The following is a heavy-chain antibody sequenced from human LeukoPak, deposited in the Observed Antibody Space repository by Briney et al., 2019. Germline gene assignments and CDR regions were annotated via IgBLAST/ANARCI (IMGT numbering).Heavy chain of an antibody. D-gene: IGHD6-13*01. J-gene: IGHJ4*02. CDR3: ARYKATAGIDS. V-gene: IGHV5-51*01. CDR2: IYPADSDT. Sequence: GESLKISCRGSGYTFITYWIAWVRQMPGTGRELMGIIYPADSDTRYRPPFQGQVTISADKSISTASLQWSSLKAADSAMYYCARYKATAGIDSWGQGTLVTVSS. CDR1: GYTFITYW.